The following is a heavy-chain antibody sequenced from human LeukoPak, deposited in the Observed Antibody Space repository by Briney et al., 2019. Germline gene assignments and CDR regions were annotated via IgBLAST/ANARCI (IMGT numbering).Heavy chain of an antibody. CDR1: GYTFASYG. CDR2: INPSNGNR. V-gene: IGHV1-18*01. J-gene: IGHJ3*02. Sequence: ASVKVSCKASGYTFASYGINWVRQAPGQGLEWMGWINPSNGNRNYAQRLQGRVTMTTDTSTSTAYMELRSLRSDDTAMYYCARDLRPVADPYPDAFDIWGQGTMVTLSS. D-gene: IGHD6-19*01. CDR3: ARDLRPVADPYPDAFDI.